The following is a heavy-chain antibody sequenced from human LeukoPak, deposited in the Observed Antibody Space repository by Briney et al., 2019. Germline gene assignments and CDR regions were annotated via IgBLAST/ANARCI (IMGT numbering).Heavy chain of an antibody. V-gene: IGHV3-30*03. CDR3: APSDFDY. J-gene: IGHJ4*02. Sequence: GGSLILSCAASGFPFSSYRMPWVRQAPGKGLEWVEVISYDGSNKYYADSVKGRFTISRDNSKNTLYLQMNSLRVEDAALYYCAPSDFDYWGQRTLVTVSS. CDR1: GFPFSSYR. CDR2: ISYDGSNK.